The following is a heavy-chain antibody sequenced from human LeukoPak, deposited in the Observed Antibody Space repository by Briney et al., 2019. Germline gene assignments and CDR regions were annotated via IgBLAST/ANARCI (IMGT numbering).Heavy chain of an antibody. J-gene: IGHJ4*02. CDR2: INPNSGGT. Sequence: ASVKVSCKASGYTFTGYYMHWVRQAPGQGLEWMGWINPNSGGTNYAQKFQGWITMTRDTSISTAYMELSRLRSDDTAVYYCAREVIGGSYDYWGQGTLVTVSS. V-gene: IGHV1-2*04. CDR3: AREVIGGSYDY. CDR1: GYTFTGYY. D-gene: IGHD1-26*01.